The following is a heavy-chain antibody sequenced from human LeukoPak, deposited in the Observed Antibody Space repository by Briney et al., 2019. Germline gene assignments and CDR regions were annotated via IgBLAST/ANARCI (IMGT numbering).Heavy chain of an antibody. CDR3: AKDRDSGYDITKYL. CDR2: IRYDGSNK. V-gene: IGHV3-30*02. CDR1: GFTFSGYG. D-gene: IGHD5-12*01. J-gene: IGHJ4*02. Sequence: GGSLRLSCAASGFTFSGYGMHWVRQAPGKGLEWVAFIRYDGSNKYYADSVKGRFTNSRDNSKNTLYLQMNSLRAEDTAVYYCAKDRDSGYDITKYLGGQGTLVTVSS.